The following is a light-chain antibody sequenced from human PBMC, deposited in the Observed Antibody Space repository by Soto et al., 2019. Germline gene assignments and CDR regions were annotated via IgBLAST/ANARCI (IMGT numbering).Light chain of an antibody. CDR3: QQANSFPLT. CDR2: AAS. Sequence: DIQMTQSPSSVSASVGDRVTITCRASQDISTWLAWYQQKPGKAPTLLINAASSLQSGVPSRFSGSGSRTDFTLTISSLQPEDFATYYCQQANSFPLTFGGGTKVEIK. V-gene: IGKV1D-12*01. CDR1: QDISTW. J-gene: IGKJ4*01.